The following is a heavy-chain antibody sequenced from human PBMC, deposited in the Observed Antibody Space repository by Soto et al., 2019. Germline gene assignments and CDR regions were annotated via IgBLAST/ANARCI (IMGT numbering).Heavy chain of an antibody. CDR2: ISAYNGNT. Sequence: ASLKVSSTPSGYTFTSYGISWVRQDPGQGLEWMGWISAYNGNTNYAQKLQGRVTMTTDTSTSTAYMELRSLRSDDTAVYYCARVSYCSGGSCYYAFVDPVSYYYCYMDVWGKGTTVTFSS. CDR1: GYTFTSYG. D-gene: IGHD2-15*01. CDR3: ARVSYCSGGSCYYAFVDPVSYYYCYMDV. V-gene: IGHV1-18*01. J-gene: IGHJ6*03.